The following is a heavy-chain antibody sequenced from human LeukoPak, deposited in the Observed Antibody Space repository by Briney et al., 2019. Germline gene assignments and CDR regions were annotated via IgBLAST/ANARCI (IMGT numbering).Heavy chain of an antibody. CDR2: ISSSSTTI. J-gene: IGHJ4*02. CDR3: ASGYSSGPVY. D-gene: IGHD6-19*01. CDR1: GFTFSSSG. V-gene: IGHV3-48*04. Sequence: GGSLRLSCAASGFTFSSSGMNWVRQAPGKGLEWISYISSSSTTIYYADSVKGRFTISRDNAKNSLYLQMNSLRAEDTAVYYCASGYSSGPVYWGQGNLVTVSS.